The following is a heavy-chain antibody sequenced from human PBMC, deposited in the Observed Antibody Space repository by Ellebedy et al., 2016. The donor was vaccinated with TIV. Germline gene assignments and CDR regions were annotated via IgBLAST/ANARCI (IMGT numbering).Heavy chain of an antibody. CDR1: GYSFTSND. J-gene: IGHJ6*03. D-gene: IGHD6-19*01. CDR2: ISVYNGNT. V-gene: IGHV1-18*01. Sequence: ASVKVSCXTSGYSFTSNDISWLRQAPGQGPEWMGWISVYNGNTNYAQKFQGRVTLTTDTSTSTAHMELRGLRSDDTAVYYCARDIIGVVGTSSYLDVWGTGTTVTVS. CDR3: ARDIIGVVGTSSYLDV.